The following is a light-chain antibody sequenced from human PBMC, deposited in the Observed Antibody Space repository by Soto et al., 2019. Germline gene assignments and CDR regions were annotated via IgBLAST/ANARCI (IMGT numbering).Light chain of an antibody. J-gene: IGLJ1*01. CDR1: SGDIGGYNR. Sequence: QSVLTQPASVSGSPGQSITISCTGTSGDIGGYNRVSWYQQHPGKAPKLIIYEVTDRPSGVSNRFSGSKSGNTASLTISGLQAEDEADYYCSSYTNINTRACVFGTGIKLTVL. V-gene: IGLV2-14*01. CDR2: EVT. CDR3: SSYTNINTRACV.